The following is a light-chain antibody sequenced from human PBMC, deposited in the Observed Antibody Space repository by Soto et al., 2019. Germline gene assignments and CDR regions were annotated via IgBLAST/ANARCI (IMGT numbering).Light chain of an antibody. CDR3: QQYRTYS. V-gene: IGKV1-5*01. Sequence: IRLTQSPTTLPASVGDRVTLTCRASESISNWLAWYQQRPGTAPKLLIYHASILETAVPSRFSGNGSGTEFTLTISSLQPGDFATYYCQQYRTYSFGQGTKVDIK. J-gene: IGKJ1*01. CDR2: HAS. CDR1: ESISNW.